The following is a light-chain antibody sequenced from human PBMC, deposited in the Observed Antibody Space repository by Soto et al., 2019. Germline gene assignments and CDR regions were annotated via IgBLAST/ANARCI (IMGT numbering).Light chain of an antibody. Sequence: EIVLTQSPGTLSLSPGERDTLSCRASQSVSSSYLAWYQQQPGQAHRLLIYGASSRATGIPDRFSGSGSGTDFTLTISRLEPEDFEVYYCQQYGSSPLTFGQGTKVEIK. CDR2: GAS. CDR3: QQYGSSPLT. V-gene: IGKV3-20*01. CDR1: QSVSSSY. J-gene: IGKJ1*01.